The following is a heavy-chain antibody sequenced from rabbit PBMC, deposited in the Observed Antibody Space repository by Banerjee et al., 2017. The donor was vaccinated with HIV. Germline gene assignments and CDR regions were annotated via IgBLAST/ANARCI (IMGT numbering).Heavy chain of an antibody. D-gene: IGHD7-1*01. J-gene: IGHJ4*01. CDR2: IYCSSGST. CDR1: GFDLSSYYY. V-gene: IGHV1S45*01. Sequence: QEQLVESGGGLVQPEGSLTLTCKASGFDLSSYYYMCWVRQAPGKGLEWIGCIYCSSGSTYYASWVNGRFTISKTSSTTVTLQMTSLTDADTATYFCARADYTGYGGAYNLWGQGTLVTVS. CDR3: ARADYTGYGGAYNL.